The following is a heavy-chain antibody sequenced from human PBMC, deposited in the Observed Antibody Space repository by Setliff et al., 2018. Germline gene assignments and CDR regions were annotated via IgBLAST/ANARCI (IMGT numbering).Heavy chain of an antibody. J-gene: IGHJ4*02. CDR3: ASLYYGSGGPTLDY. CDR1: GGTFSSYA. CDR2: IIPIFGTA. D-gene: IGHD3-10*01. V-gene: IGHV1-69*05. Sequence: SVKVSCKASGGTFSSYAISWVRQAPGQGLEWMGGIIPIFGTANYAQKFQGRVTITTDESTSTAYRELSSLRSEDTAVYYCASLYYGSGGPTLDYWGQGTLVTVSS.